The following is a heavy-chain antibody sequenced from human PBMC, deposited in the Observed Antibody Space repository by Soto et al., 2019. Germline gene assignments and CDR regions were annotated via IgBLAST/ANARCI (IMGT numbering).Heavy chain of an antibody. CDR3: TTGLSNGYYNFDY. D-gene: IGHD3-22*01. J-gene: IGHJ4*02. CDR1: GLTFSDSA. Sequence: GGSLRLSCAASGLTFSDSAIHWVRQASGKGLEWVGRIRSKTNNYATTYAASVEGRFTISRDDSKNTAYLQMNSLKTEDTALYYCTTGLSNGYYNFDYWGQGTPVTVSS. CDR2: IRSKTNNYAT. V-gene: IGHV3-73*01.